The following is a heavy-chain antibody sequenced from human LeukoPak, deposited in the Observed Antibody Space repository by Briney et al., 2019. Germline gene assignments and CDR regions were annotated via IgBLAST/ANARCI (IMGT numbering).Heavy chain of an antibody. J-gene: IGHJ4*02. CDR2: VYYSGIT. CDR1: GGSISSSSFY. Sequence: SETLSLTCTVSGGSISSSSFYWGWIRQPPGRGLEWIGSVYYSGITYYSPSLKSRVTIPVDTSKNQFSLKLSSVTAADTAVYYCARTSDYGDYIGCFDYWGQGTLVTVSS. D-gene: IGHD4-17*01. CDR3: ARTSDYGDYIGCFDY. V-gene: IGHV4-39*01.